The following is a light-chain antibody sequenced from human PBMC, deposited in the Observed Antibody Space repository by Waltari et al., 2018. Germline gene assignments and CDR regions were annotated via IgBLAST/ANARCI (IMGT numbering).Light chain of an antibody. J-gene: IGLJ3*02. Sequence: QSALTQPASVSGSPGQSITISCTGTSSDVGGYHYVPWYQQHTGKAPKRMMYEVSNPQSGDSNSCSGSKAGKTASRTMSGLQAEEEADYYCSSDTSSSTLWVFGGGTKLTVL. CDR2: EVS. CDR1: SSDVGGYHY. CDR3: SSDTSSSTLWV. V-gene: IGLV2-14*01.